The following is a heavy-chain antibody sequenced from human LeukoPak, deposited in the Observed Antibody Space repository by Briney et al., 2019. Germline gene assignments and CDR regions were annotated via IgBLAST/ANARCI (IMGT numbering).Heavy chain of an antibody. CDR3: ARDSTGWQANAYDV. D-gene: IGHD2-8*02. CDR1: KFTFSSYW. J-gene: IGHJ3*01. Sequence: GGSLRLSCAASKFTFSSYWMSWVRQAPRKGPEWVANIHQDGVDKDYVDSVAGRFTISRDNAKSSVYLEMNSLRVEDTAVYYCARDSTGWQANAYDVWGQGTMVTVSS. CDR2: IHQDGVDK. V-gene: IGHV3-7*01.